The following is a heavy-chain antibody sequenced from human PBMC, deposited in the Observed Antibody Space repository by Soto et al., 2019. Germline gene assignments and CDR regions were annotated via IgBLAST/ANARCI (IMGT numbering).Heavy chain of an antibody. CDR3: ARHSSSNYYYYGMDV. CDR2: IYYSGST. CDR1: GGSISSYY. J-gene: IGHJ6*02. D-gene: IGHD6-6*01. Sequence: QVQLQESGPGLVKPSETLSLTCTVSGGSISSYYWSWIRQPPGKGLEWIGYIYYSGSTNYNPSLTSRPHISADPSKNQFSLKLSSVTAADTAVYYCARHSSSNYYYYGMDVWGQGTTVTVSS. V-gene: IGHV4-59*08.